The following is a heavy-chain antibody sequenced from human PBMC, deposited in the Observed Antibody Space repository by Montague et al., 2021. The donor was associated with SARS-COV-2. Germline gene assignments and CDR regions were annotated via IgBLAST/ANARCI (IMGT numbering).Heavy chain of an antibody. CDR1: GRSISTDHY. J-gene: IGHJ5*02. V-gene: IGHV4-38-2*02. Sequence: SETLSLTCTVSGRSISTDHYWGWIRQPPGKGLEWIGSIHHSGNTYYNPSLKSRLTISIDTSKNQFSLTLTSWTAADTAVYYCASQVAYLDYFDPWGQGTLVTVSS. CDR2: IHHSGNT. CDR3: ASQVAYLDYFDP. D-gene: IGHD4-11*01.